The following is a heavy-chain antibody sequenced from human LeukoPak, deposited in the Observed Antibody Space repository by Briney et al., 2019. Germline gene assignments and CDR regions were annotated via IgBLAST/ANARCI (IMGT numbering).Heavy chain of an antibody. CDR3: ARSRDATYFDY. J-gene: IGHJ4*02. V-gene: IGHV3-30-3*01. D-gene: IGHD5-24*01. Sequence: EGSLRLSCAASGFTFSSYAMHWVRQAPGKGLEWVAVISYDGSNKYYADSVKGRFTISRDNSKNTLYLQMNSLRAEDTAVYYCARSRDATYFDYWGQGTLVTVSS. CDR1: GFTFSSYA. CDR2: ISYDGSNK.